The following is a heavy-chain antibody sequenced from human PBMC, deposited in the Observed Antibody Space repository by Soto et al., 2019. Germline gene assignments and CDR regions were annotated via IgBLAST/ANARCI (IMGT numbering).Heavy chain of an antibody. CDR1: GFTFSSYG. V-gene: IGHV3-30*18. CDR3: VKDGSSGWPYFDDMDV. J-gene: IGHJ6*02. CDR2: ILYDGSKK. D-gene: IGHD6-19*01. Sequence: PGGSLRRSCAASGFTFSSYGMHWVRQAPGKGLEWVAVILYDGSKKYYADSVKGRFTISRDNSKNTLYLQMSSLRAEDTALYYCVKDGSSGWPYFDDMDVWGQGTTVTVSS.